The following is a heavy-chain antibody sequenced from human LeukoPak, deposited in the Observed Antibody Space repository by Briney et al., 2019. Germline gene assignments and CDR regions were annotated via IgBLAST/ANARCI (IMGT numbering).Heavy chain of an antibody. CDR3: ARSSPHCSSTSCPFDY. V-gene: IGHV5-51*01. J-gene: IGHJ4*02. Sequence: NTGESLKISCQGSGYSFTSYWIGWVRQMPGKGLEWMGIIYPGDSDTRYSPSFQGQVTISADKSISTAYLQWSSLKASDTAMYYCARSSPHCSSTSCPFDYWGQGTLVTVSS. CDR1: GYSFTSYW. D-gene: IGHD2-2*01. CDR2: IYPGDSDT.